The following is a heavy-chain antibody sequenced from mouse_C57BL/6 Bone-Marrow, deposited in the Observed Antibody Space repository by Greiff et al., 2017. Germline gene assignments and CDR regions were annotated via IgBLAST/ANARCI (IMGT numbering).Heavy chain of an antibody. D-gene: IGHD2-1*01. CDR2: INPGSGGT. CDR3: ATYGNLDY. CDR1: GYAFTNYL. Sequence: VQLQQSGAELVRPGTSVKVSCKASGYAFTNYLIEWVKQRPGQGLEWIGVINPGSGGTNYNEKFKGKATLTADKSSSTAYMQLSSLTSEDSAVYFCATYGNLDYWGQGTTLTVSS. J-gene: IGHJ2*01. V-gene: IGHV1-54*01.